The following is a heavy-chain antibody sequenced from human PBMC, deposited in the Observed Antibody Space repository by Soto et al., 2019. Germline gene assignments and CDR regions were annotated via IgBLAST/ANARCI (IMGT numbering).Heavy chain of an antibody. D-gene: IGHD3-3*01. CDR1: GFTFSSYG. CDR2: ISYDGSNK. J-gene: IGHJ6*03. Sequence: QVQLVESGGGVVQPGRSLRLSCAASGFTFSSYGMHWVRQAPGKGLEWVAVISYDGSNKYYADSVKGRFTISRDNSKNTLYLQMNSLSAEDTAVYYWAKASLLEWFHFYYYMDVWGKGTTVTVSS. CDR3: AKASLLEWFHFYYYMDV. V-gene: IGHV3-30*18.